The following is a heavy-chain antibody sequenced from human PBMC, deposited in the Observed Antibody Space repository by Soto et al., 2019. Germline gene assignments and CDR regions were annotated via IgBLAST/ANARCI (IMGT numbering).Heavy chain of an antibody. J-gene: IGHJ6*02. D-gene: IGHD6-13*01. Sequence: SETLSLPCTVSGDSIGSSCDWGWIRQPPGKGLEWIGSIYSTGNTYYNPSLNSKVTISVDTSKNQFSLNVISVTAADTAVYYCRRSSRYSTDVWGQGTTVTVSS. CDR1: GDSIGSSCD. CDR2: IYSTGNT. CDR3: RRSSRYSTDV. V-gene: IGHV4-39*01.